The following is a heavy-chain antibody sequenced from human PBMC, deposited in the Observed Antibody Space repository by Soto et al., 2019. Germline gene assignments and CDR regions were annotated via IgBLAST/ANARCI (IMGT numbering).Heavy chain of an antibody. V-gene: IGHV1-69*13. CDR2: IIPIFGTA. CDR3: ARANSGSSQAYYYYGMDV. D-gene: IGHD1-26*01. J-gene: IGHJ6*02. Sequence: ASVKVSCKASGGTFSSYAISWVRQAPGQGLEWMGGIIPIFGTANYAQKCQGRVTITADESTSTAYMELSSLRSEDTAVYYCARANSGSSQAYYYYGMDVWGQGTTVTVSS. CDR1: GGTFSSYA.